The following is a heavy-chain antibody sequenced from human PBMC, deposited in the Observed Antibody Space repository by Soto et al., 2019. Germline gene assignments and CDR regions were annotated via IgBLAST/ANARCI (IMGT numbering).Heavy chain of an antibody. CDR2: INHSGST. CDR3: ARLPAIAFYYYYGMDV. J-gene: IGHJ6*02. CDR1: GGSFSGYY. Sequence: LSLTCAVYGGSFSGYYWSWIRQPPGKGLEWIGEINHSGSTNYNPSLRSRVTISVDTSKNQFSLKLSSVTAADTAVYYCARLPAIAFYYYYGMDVWGQGTTVTVSS. D-gene: IGHD6-25*01. V-gene: IGHV4-34*01.